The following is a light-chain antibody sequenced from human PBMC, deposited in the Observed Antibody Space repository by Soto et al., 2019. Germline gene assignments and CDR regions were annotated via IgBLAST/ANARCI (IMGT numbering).Light chain of an antibody. V-gene: IGKV1-9*01. J-gene: IGKJ1*01. CDR1: QDIASY. CDR2: DAS. Sequence: DIQLTQSPSFLSASVGDRVIITCRASQDIASYLAWYQQKPGKAPKLLIYDASTLQSGVPSRFSGSGSGTEFTLTISSLQPDDFATYYCQQIKNDPWTFGQGTKVEIK. CDR3: QQIKNDPWT.